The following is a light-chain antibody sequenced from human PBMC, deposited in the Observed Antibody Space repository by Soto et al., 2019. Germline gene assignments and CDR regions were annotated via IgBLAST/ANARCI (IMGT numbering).Light chain of an antibody. Sequence: QSALTQPPSASGSPGQSVTISCTGTSSDVGGYNSVSWYQHHPGKAPKLMIYEVTKRPSGVPDRFSGSKSANTASLTVSGLQAEEEADYYCSSYAGSNNYVFGTGTKLTVL. CDR3: SSYAGSNNYV. V-gene: IGLV2-8*01. J-gene: IGLJ1*01. CDR2: EVT. CDR1: SSDVGGYNS.